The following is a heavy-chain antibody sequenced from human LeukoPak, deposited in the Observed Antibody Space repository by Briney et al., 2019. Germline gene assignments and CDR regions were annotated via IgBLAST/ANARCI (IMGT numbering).Heavy chain of an antibody. J-gene: IGHJ4*02. Sequence: SETLSLTCTVSGYSISSGYYWGWIRQPPGKGLVWIGSIYHSGSTYYNPSLKSRVTTSVDTTKNQFSLKLSSVTAADTAVYYCAREGDYYFDYWGQGTLVTVSS. D-gene: IGHD3-16*01. V-gene: IGHV4-38-2*02. CDR1: GYSISSGYY. CDR2: IYHSGST. CDR3: AREGDYYFDY.